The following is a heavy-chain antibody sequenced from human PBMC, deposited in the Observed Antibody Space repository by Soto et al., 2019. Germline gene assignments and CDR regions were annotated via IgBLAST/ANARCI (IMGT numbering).Heavy chain of an antibody. CDR2: IYHTGNT. Sequence: SETLSLTCTVSGGSINSGVYYWTWIRQPPGRGLEWIGYIYHTGNTYYNASLKSRATLSLATSNNQFSLNLTSVTAADTAVYYCVRGGPPLWFDPWGQGTLVTVSS. CDR3: VRGGPPLWFDP. D-gene: IGHD2-15*01. V-gene: IGHV4-30-4*01. CDR1: GGSINSGVYY. J-gene: IGHJ5*02.